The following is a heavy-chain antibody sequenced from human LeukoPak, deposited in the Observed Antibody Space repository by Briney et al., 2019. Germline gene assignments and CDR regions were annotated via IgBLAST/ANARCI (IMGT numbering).Heavy chain of an antibody. CDR3: ARAPRWEGSYYYMDV. D-gene: IGHD1-26*01. CDR1: GYTFTGYY. CDR2: IMPIFGTG. Sequence: SVKVSCKASGYTFTGYYMHWVRQAPGQGLEWMGGIMPIFGTGKNAQKFQGRVTITADVSTSTAYMELSSLKSEDTAVYYCARAPRWEGSYYYMDVWGKGTTVTVSS. V-gene: IGHV1-69*13. J-gene: IGHJ6*03.